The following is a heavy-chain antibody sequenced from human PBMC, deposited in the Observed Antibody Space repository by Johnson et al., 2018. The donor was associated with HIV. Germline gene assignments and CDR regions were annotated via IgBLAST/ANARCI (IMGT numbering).Heavy chain of an antibody. D-gene: IGHD3-22*01. CDR2: IKSKGDGGTT. J-gene: IGHJ3*01. CDR1: GFSFTNAW. V-gene: IGHV3-15*01. CDR3: TRVVVITQEK. Sequence: VQLVESGGGSVQPGESLKISCEASGFSFTNAWMNWVRQGPGKGLEWVGRIKSKGDGGTTDYAAPVKGRFSISRDDSKNTLYLQMNNLKTEDTALYYCTRVVVITQEKWGQGTMVTVSS.